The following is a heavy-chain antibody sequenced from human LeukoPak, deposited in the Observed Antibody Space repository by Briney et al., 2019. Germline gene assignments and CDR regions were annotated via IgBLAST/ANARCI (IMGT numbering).Heavy chain of an antibody. CDR2: IYSSGST. CDR3: ASLSDSTGYYFASQDDC. J-gene: IGHJ4*02. V-gene: IGHV4-4*07. Sequence: SETLSLTCTVSGGSISSYYWSWIRQSAGKGLEWIGRIYSSGSTNYNPSLKSRVTMSVDTSKNQFSLKLSSVTAADTAIYYCASLSDSTGYYFASQDDCWGQGTLVTVSS. D-gene: IGHD3-22*01. CDR1: GGSISSYY.